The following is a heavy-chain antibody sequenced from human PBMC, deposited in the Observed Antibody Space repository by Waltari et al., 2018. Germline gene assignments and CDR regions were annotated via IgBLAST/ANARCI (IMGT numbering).Heavy chain of an antibody. CDR1: GGSISSRSYY. J-gene: IGHJ2*01. CDR2: IYYRGST. Sequence: QLQLQESGPGLVKPSETLSLTCTVSGGSISSRSYYWGWIRQPPGKGLEWLGSIYYRGSTYYNPSLKSRVTISVDTSKNQFSLKLSSVTAADTAVYYCARHPAMTIMLWYFDLWGRGTLVTVSS. D-gene: IGHD2-8*01. CDR3: ARHPAMTIMLWYFDL. V-gene: IGHV4-39*01.